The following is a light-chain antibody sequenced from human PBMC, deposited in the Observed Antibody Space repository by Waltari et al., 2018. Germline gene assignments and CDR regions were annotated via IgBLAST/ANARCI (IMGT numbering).Light chain of an antibody. J-gene: IGLJ2*01. Sequence: QSALTQPASVSGSPGQSVTISCTGTSSDVGGYEFVSWYQQHPGKAPKPLIYDVSNRPSGVSNRFAGSRAGNTASLTISDLQTDDEADYFCSSYTANSLVLFGGGTQVTVL. CDR2: DVS. CDR3: SSYTANSLVL. CDR1: SSDVGGYEF. V-gene: IGLV2-14*03.